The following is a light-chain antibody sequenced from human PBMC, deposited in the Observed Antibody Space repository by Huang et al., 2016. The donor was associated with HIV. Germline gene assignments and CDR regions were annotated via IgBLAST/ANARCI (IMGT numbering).Light chain of an antibody. V-gene: IGKV1-13*02. CDR1: QDIGTS. J-gene: IGKJ5*01. CDR3: QQLHTYPIT. Sequence: AVQLTQSPSSLSASVGDTVIISCRASQDIGTSLAWYQQRTGRAPKLLISAASTLQTGGPSRFSGDSAGTYFTLFITNLQPEDFATYYCQQLHTYPITFDQGTRLDIK. CDR2: AAS.